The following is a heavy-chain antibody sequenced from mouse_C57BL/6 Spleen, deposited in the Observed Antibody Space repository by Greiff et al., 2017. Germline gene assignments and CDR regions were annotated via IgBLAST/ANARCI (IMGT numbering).Heavy chain of an antibody. CDR2: INPSNGGT. D-gene: IGHD1-1*01. J-gene: IGHJ1*03. CDR3: ARRGFYYYGSSYYWYFDV. V-gene: IGHV1-53*01. Sequence: QVQLQQPGTELVKPGASVKLSCKASGYTFTSYWMHWVKQRPGQGLEWIGNINPSNGGTNYNEKFKGKATLTVDKSSSTAYMELRSLTSEDSAVYYCARRGFYYYGSSYYWYFDVWGTGTTVTVSS. CDR1: GYTFTSYW.